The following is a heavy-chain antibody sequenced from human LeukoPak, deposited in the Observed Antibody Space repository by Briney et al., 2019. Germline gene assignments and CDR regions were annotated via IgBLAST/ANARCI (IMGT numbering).Heavy chain of an antibody. CDR2: ISSSSRTI. CDR3: ARHLSGVTGYTYGRGIDY. CDR1: GFTFSRYS. J-gene: IGHJ4*02. V-gene: IGHV3-48*01. D-gene: IGHD5-18*01. Sequence: GGSLRLSCAASGFTFSRYSMNWVRQAPGKGLEWVSYISSSSRTIHYADSVKGRFTISRDNAKNSLYLQMNSLRAEDTAVYYCARHLSGVTGYTYGRGIDYWGQGTLVSVSS.